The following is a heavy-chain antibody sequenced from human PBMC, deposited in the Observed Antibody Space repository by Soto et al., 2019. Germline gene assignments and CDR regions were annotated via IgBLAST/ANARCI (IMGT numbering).Heavy chain of an antibody. CDR3: ARDAAYCGGDCSTDAFDI. Sequence: SETLSLTCTVSGGSISSGDYYWSWIRQPPGKGLEWIGYIYYSGSTYYNPSLKSRVTISVDTSKNQFSLKLSSVTAADTAVYYCARDAAYCGGDCSTDAFDIWGQGTMVT. CDR2: IYYSGST. D-gene: IGHD2-21*02. CDR1: GGSISSGDYY. J-gene: IGHJ3*02. V-gene: IGHV4-30-4*02.